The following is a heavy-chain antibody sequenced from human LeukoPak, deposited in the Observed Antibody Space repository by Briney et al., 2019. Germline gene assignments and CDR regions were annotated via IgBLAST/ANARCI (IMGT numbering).Heavy chain of an antibody. CDR1: GYTFTRYG. J-gene: IGHJ5*02. Sequence: SVKYSCKASGYTFTRYGINWVRQAPGQGLEWMGRIIPILGIANYAQKFQGRVTITADKSTSTAYMELSSLRSEDTAVYYCAKDLGWFDPWGQGTLVTVSS. CDR3: AKDLGWFDP. D-gene: IGHD7-27*01. V-gene: IGHV1-69*04. CDR2: IIPILGIA.